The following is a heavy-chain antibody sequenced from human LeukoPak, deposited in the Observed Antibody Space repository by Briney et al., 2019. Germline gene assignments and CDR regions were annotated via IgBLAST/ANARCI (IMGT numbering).Heavy chain of an antibody. CDR3: ARNRVDYDILTGPDY. CDR1: GFTFSSYW. J-gene: IGHJ4*02. V-gene: IGHV3-30*01. D-gene: IGHD3-9*01. CDR2: ISYDGSNK. Sequence: SGGSLRLSCAASGFTFSSYWMHWVRQAPGKGLEWVAVISYDGSNKYYADSVKGRFTISRDNSKNTLYLQMNSLRAEDTAVYYCARNRVDYDILTGPDYWGQGTLVTVSS.